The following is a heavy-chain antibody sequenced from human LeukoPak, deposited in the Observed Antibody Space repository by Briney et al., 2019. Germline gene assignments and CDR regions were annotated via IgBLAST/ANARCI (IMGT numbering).Heavy chain of an antibody. CDR2: LNPHSGGK. CDR1: VYTFTGYY. V-gene: IGHV1-2*04. Sequence: ASVKVSCKASVYTFTGYYMHWAREAPGRGLEGVGWLNPHSGGKHYAQKFRSWHALTGGTSISTAYMELSRLSSDDTSVYYCVNSSTMVRGVISWFDPWGQGTLVTVSS. D-gene: IGHD3-10*01. J-gene: IGHJ5*02. CDR3: VNSSTMVRGVISWFDP.